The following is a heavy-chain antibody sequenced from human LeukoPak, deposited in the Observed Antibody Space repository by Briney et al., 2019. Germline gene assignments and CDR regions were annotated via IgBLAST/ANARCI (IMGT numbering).Heavy chain of an antibody. CDR1: GFTFSSYG. J-gene: IGHJ5*02. CDR3: AKAPSPLYNWNDGNWFDP. CDR2: ISYDGSNK. Sequence: GGSLRLSRAASGFTFSSYGMHWVRQAPGKGLEWVAVISYDGSNKYYADSVKGRFTISRDNSKNTLYLQMNSLRAEDTAVYYCAKAPSPLYNWNDGNWFDPWGQGTLVTVSS. D-gene: IGHD1-1*01. V-gene: IGHV3-30*18.